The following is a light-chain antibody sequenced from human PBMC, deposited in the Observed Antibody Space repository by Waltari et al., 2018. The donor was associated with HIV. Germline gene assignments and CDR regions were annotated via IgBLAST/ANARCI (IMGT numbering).Light chain of an antibody. Sequence: QSALTQPPSASGSPGQSVTISCTGTNSDIGGYNYVSWYQQHPGKAPKLVISEVTKLPSGVPDRFSGSKSGTTASLTVSGLQTEDEADYYCSSYANKNGFYVVFGGGTKLTVL. J-gene: IGLJ2*01. CDR3: SSYANKNGFYVV. CDR2: EVT. V-gene: IGLV2-8*01. CDR1: NSDIGGYNY.